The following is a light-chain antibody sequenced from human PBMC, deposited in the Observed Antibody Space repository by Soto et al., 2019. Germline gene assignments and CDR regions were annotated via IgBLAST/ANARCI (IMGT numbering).Light chain of an antibody. CDR2: DVT. CDR1: SSDIGAYNY. CDR3: SSYTSSSTQVV. V-gene: IGLV2-14*03. Sequence: QSALTQPASVSGSPGQSITISCTGTSSDIGAYNYVSWYRHHPGKAPKLMIYDVTNRPSGVSNRFSGSKSGNTASLTISGLQAEDEADYYCSSYTSSSTQVVFGGGTKLTVL. J-gene: IGLJ3*02.